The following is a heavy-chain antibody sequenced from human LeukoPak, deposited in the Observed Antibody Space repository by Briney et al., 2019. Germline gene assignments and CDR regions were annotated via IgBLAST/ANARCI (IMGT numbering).Heavy chain of an antibody. D-gene: IGHD3-10*01. V-gene: IGHV3-30-3*01. CDR3: AKDLGYYYGSGSPLDY. CDR2: ISYDGSNK. CDR1: GFTFSSYA. Sequence: GGSLRLSCAASGFTFSSYAMHWVRQAPGKGLEWVAVISYDGSNKYYADSVKGRFTISRDNSKNTLYLQMNSLRAEDTAVYYCAKDLGYYYGSGSPLDYWGQGTLVTVSS. J-gene: IGHJ4*02.